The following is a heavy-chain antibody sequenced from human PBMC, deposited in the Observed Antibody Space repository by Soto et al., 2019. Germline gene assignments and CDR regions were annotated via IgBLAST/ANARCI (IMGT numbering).Heavy chain of an antibody. CDR2: IIPIFGTA. CDR3: ARGVRATDYYYYYGMDV. Sequence: QVQRVQSGAEVKKPGSSVKVSCKASGGTFSSYAISWVRQAPGQGLEWMGGIIPIFGTANYAQKFQGRVTITADESTSTAYMELSSLRSEDTAVYYCARGVRATDYYYYYGMDVWGQGTTVTVSS. V-gene: IGHV1-69*01. D-gene: IGHD1-26*01. CDR1: GGTFSSYA. J-gene: IGHJ6*02.